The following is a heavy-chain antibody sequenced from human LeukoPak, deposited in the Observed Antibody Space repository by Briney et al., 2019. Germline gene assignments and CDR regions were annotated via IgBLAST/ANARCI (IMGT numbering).Heavy chain of an antibody. CDR3: AKLQAYYYDSSGYSAWELSAFDI. J-gene: IGHJ3*02. D-gene: IGHD3-22*01. CDR1: GFTFSSYG. Sequence: GGSLRLSCAASGFTFSSYGMHWVRQAPGKGLEGVAVISYDGSNKYYADSVKGRFTISRDNSKNTLYLQMNSLRAEDTAVYYCAKLQAYYYDSSGYSAWELSAFDIWGQGTMVTVSS. V-gene: IGHV3-30*18. CDR2: ISYDGSNK.